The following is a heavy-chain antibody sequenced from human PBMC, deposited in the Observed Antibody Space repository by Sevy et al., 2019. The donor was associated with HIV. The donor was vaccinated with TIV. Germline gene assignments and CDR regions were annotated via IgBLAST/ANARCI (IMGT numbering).Heavy chain of an antibody. J-gene: IGHJ6*02. D-gene: IGHD3-10*01. Sequence: GGSLRLSCAASGFTFSSYWMSWVRQAPGKGLEWVANIKQDGSEKYYVDSVKGRFTSSRDNAKNSLYLQMNSLRAEDTAVYYCARWGEIWFGELLHYYYGMDVWGQGTTVTVSS. CDR1: GFTFSSYW. V-gene: IGHV3-7*01. CDR3: ARWGEIWFGELLHYYYGMDV. CDR2: IKQDGSEK.